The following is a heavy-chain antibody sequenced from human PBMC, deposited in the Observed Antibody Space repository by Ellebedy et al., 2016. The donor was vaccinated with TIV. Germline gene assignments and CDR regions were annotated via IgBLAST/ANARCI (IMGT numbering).Heavy chain of an antibody. J-gene: IGHJ4*02. CDR3: VRTGRPCFDY. CDR2: ISPSSSYT. D-gene: IGHD2-8*02. Sequence: GESLKISCVASGFHFSDYYMRWIRQAPGHGLEWVSTISPSSSYTKCADSVKGRFTVSSDDAKNSLYLHMNSLKDEDTAVYYWVRTGRPCFDYWGQGTLVTVSS. CDR1: GFHFSDYY. V-gene: IGHV3-11*06.